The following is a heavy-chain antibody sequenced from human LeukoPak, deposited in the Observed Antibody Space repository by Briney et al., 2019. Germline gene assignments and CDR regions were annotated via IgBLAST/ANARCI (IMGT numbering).Heavy chain of an antibody. CDR3: AREGGSGWYGGNYFDY. CDR1: GFTFSSYW. Sequence: GGSLRLSCAASGFTFSSYWMSWVRQAPGKGLEWVANIKQDGSEKCYVDSVKGRFTISRDNAKNSLYLQMNSLRAEDTAVYYCAREGGSGWYGGNYFDYWGQGTLVTVSS. J-gene: IGHJ4*02. CDR2: IKQDGSEK. D-gene: IGHD6-19*01. V-gene: IGHV3-7*01.